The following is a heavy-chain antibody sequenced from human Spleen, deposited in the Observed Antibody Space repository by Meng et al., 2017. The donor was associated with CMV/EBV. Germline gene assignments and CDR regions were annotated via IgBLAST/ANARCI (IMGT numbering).Heavy chain of an antibody. Sequence: GESLKISCAASGFTLSSYDVNWVRQPPGKGLKWVSYISSSGHTVDYADSVKGRFTISRDNAKNSLFLHMNSLRAEDTAVYYCATTLGATTENWGQGTLVTVSS. V-gene: IGHV3-48*03. CDR2: ISSSGHTV. J-gene: IGHJ4*02. CDR3: ATTLGATTEN. D-gene: IGHD1-26*01. CDR1: GFTLSSYD.